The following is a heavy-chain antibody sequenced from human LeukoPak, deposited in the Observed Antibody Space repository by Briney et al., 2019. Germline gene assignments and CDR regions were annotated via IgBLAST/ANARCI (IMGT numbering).Heavy chain of an antibody. V-gene: IGHV4-34*01. CDR2: INHSGST. Sequence: SETLSLTCAVYGGSFSGYYWSWIRQPPGRGLEWIGEINHSGSTNYNPSLKSRVTISVDTSKNQFSLKLSSVTAADTAVYYCARRSVRFDYVAFDLWGQGTMVTVSS. J-gene: IGHJ3*01. CDR1: GGSFSGYY. D-gene: IGHD3-3*01. CDR3: ARRSVRFDYVAFDL.